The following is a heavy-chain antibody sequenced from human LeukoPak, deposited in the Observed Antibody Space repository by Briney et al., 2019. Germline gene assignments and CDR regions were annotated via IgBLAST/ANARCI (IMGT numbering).Heavy chain of an antibody. CDR2: IYYSGST. CDR3: ARDTSFYYYYYMDV. D-gene: IGHD3-16*01. Sequence: SETLSLTCTVSGCSISSSSYYWGWIRQPPGKGLEWIGSIYYSGSTYYNPSLKSRVTISVDTSKNQFSLKLSSVTAADTAVYYCARDTSFYYYYYMDVWGKGTTVTVSS. V-gene: IGHV4-39*07. CDR1: GCSISSSSYY. J-gene: IGHJ6*03.